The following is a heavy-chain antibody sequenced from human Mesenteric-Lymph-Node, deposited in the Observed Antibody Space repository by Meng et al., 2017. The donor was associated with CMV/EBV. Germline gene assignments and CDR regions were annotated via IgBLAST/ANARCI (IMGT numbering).Heavy chain of an antibody. Sequence: SETLSLTCTVSGDSITSYYWTWIRQPPGKGLEWIGFISSTGTTNYNPSLKSRVTILVDTSKNQFSLKLSSVTAADTAVYYCAKGGRMTTVTTLWGQGTLVTVSS. J-gene: IGHJ4*02. CDR3: AKGGRMTTVTTL. D-gene: IGHD4-11*01. CDR1: GDSITSYY. V-gene: IGHV4-59*12. CDR2: ISSTGTT.